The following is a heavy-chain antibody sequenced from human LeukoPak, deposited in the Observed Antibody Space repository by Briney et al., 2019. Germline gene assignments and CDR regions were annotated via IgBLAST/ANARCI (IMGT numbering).Heavy chain of an antibody. CDR1: GFTFRSYS. CDR3: ARDSGSYYVY. D-gene: IGHD1-26*01. CDR2: ISSSSSYI. J-gene: IGHJ4*02. V-gene: IGHV3-21*01. Sequence: GGSLRLPCAASGFTFRSYSMNWVRQAPGKGLEWVSSISSSSSYIYYADSVKGRFTISRDNAKNSMYLQMNSLRAEDTAVYYCARDSGSYYVYWGQGTLVTVSS.